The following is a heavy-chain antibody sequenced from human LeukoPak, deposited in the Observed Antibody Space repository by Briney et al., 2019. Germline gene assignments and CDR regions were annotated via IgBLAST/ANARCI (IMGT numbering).Heavy chain of an antibody. V-gene: IGHV3-20*04. Sequence: GGSLRLSCAASGFTSDDYGMSWLRQAPGKGLEWVSGINWNGGSTGYADSVKGRFTISRDNAKNSLYLQMNSLRAEDTALYYCARAAYYYDSSGYTAWGQGTLVTVSS. CDR2: INWNGGST. CDR1: GFTSDDYG. J-gene: IGHJ5*02. CDR3: ARAAYYYDSSGYTA. D-gene: IGHD3-22*01.